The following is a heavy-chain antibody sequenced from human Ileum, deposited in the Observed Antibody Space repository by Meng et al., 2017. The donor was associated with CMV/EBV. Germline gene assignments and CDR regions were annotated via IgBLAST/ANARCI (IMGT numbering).Heavy chain of an antibody. CDR1: GGSFSGYY. J-gene: IGHJ5*02. Sequence: QGHLPQWGAGLLKPSETLSLTCAVYGGSFSGYYWSWIRQPPGKGLEWIGEINHSGSTNYNPSLKSRVTISVDTSKNQFSLKLSSVTAADTAVYYCAREGTKLLGLKRWFDPWGQGTLVTVSS. D-gene: IGHD2-15*01. V-gene: IGHV4-34*01. CDR2: INHSGST. CDR3: AREGTKLLGLKRWFDP.